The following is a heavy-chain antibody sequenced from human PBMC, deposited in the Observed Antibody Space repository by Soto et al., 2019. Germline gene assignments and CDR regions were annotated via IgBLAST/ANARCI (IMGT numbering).Heavy chain of an antibody. Sequence: QVQLVESGGGVVQPGRSLRLSCVASGFTFSTYTMYWVRQAPGKGLEWVALISNDGVDKYFADSVKGRFTISRDNSKNTLFLQMNSLRAEDTAVYYCARQILGSSTTFDPWGQGTLVIVSP. V-gene: IGHV3-30-3*01. D-gene: IGHD1-26*01. CDR2: ISNDGVDK. CDR3: ARQILGSSTTFDP. CDR1: GFTFSTYT. J-gene: IGHJ5*02.